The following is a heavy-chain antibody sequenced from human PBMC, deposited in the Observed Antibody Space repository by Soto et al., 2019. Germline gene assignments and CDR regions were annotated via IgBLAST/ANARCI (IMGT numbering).Heavy chain of an antibody. CDR2: MNPNSGNT. V-gene: IGHV1-8*01. Sequence: QAQLVQSGAEVKKPGASVKVSCKASGYTFTGYDINWVRQATGQGLEWMGWMNPNSGNTGYAQNFQGRVTMSRDNSITTAYMELTSLRDDDSALYYCAGEKVRTMGIDFLGQGTLVTVSS. CDR1: GYTFTGYD. D-gene: IGHD3-10*01. CDR3: AGEKVRTMGIDF. J-gene: IGHJ4*02.